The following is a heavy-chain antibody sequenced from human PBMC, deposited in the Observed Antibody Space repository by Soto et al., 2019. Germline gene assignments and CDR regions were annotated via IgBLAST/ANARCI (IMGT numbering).Heavy chain of an antibody. D-gene: IGHD1-26*01. CDR1: GGSISSYY. J-gene: IGHJ4*02. V-gene: IGHV4-59*01. CDR3: ARDKGGSYYHYFDY. Sequence: SETLSLTCTVSGGSISSYYFSWIRQPPGKGLEWIGYIYYSGSTNYNPSLKSRVTISVDTSKNQFSLKLSSVTAADTAVYYCARDKGGSYYHYFDYWGQGTLVTVSS. CDR2: IYYSGST.